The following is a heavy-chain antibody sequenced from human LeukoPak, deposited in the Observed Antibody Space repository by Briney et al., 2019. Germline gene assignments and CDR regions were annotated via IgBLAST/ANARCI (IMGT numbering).Heavy chain of an antibody. CDR1: GGSISSYY. V-gene: IGHV4-59*08. CDR3: VRDYGDYLTDY. J-gene: IGHJ4*02. D-gene: IGHD4-17*01. CDR2: IYYSGRT. Sequence: SETLSLTCSVSGGSISSYYWTWIRQPPGKGLGWIGYIYYSGRTNYNPSLKSRLSMSVDTSKNQFSLNLTSVTAADTAVYYCVRDYGDYLTDYWGQGTLVTIS.